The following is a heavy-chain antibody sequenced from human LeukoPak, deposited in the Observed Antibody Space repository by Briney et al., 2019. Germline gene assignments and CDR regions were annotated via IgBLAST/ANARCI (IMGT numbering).Heavy chain of an antibody. Sequence: PAGGSLRLSCAASGFTFSSYAMSWVRQAPGKGLEWVSAISGSGGSTYYADSVKGRFTISRDNSKNTLYLQMNSLRAEDTAVYYCAKGDNYDFWSGLSYWGQGTLVTVSS. D-gene: IGHD3-3*01. CDR1: GFTFSSYA. CDR3: AKGDNYDFWSGLSY. V-gene: IGHV3-23*01. CDR2: ISGSGGST. J-gene: IGHJ4*02.